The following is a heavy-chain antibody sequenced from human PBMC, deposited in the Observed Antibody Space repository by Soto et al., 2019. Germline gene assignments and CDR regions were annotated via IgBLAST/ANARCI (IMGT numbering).Heavy chain of an antibody. Sequence: KSSETLSLTCTVSGGSISSSSYYWGWIRQPPGKGLEWIGSIYYSGSTYYNPSLKSRVTISVDTFKNQFSLKLSSVTAADTAVYYCARRRGQYCSSTSCYTFFWFDPWGQGTLVTV. V-gene: IGHV4-39*01. CDR2: IYYSGST. CDR3: ARRRGQYCSSTSCYTFFWFDP. D-gene: IGHD2-2*02. CDR1: GGSISSSSYY. J-gene: IGHJ5*02.